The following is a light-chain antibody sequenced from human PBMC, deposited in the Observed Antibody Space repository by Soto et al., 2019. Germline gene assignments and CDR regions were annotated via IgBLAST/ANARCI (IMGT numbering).Light chain of an antibody. CDR3: HQRSNWPPFT. CDR1: QSISNF. Sequence: EIVLTQSPATLSMSPGERATLSCRASQSISNFLAWYQQKPGQAPRLLIYDASKRATDIPDRFIGSGSGTDFTLTINSLEPEDFAVYYCHQRSNWPPFTFGGGTKVDI. J-gene: IGKJ4*01. CDR2: DAS. V-gene: IGKV3-11*01.